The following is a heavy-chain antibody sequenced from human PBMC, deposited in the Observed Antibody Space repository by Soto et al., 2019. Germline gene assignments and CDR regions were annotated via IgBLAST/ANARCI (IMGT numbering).Heavy chain of an antibody. D-gene: IGHD5-12*01. CDR1: GFIFSSYG. V-gene: IGHV3-33*01. CDR3: ARVKQGRGGYDSPFDY. CDR2: IRYDGSNK. J-gene: IGHJ4*02. Sequence: QAQLVESGGGVVQPGGSLRLSCAPSGFIFSSYGMHWVRQAPGKGLEWVAVIRYDGSNKYYGDTVKGRFTISRANSKNTLYLEMNSLGAEDTAVYYCARVKQGRGGYDSPFDYWGQGTLVTVSS.